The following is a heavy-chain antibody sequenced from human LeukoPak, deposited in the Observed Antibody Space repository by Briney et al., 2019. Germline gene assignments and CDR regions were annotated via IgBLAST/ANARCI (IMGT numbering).Heavy chain of an antibody. V-gene: IGHV1-46*01. J-gene: IGHJ4*02. CDR1: GYTFTSYY. CDR3: ASTLPESVAADY. Sequence: ASVKASCKASGYTFTSYYMHWVRQAPGQGLEWMGIINPSGGSTSYAQKFQGRVTMTRDTSTSTVYMELSSLRSEDTAVYYCASTLPESVAADYWGQGTLVTVSS. CDR2: INPSGGST. D-gene: IGHD6-19*01.